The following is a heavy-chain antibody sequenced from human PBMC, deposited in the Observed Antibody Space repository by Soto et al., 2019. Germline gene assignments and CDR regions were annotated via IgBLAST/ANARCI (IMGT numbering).Heavy chain of an antibody. Sequence: GGSLRLSCAASGFTFSSYSMNWVRQAPGKGLEWVSSISSSSSYIYYADSVKGRFTISRDIAKNSLYLQMNSLRAEDTAVYYCARDPPPEWELPPFDYWGQGPLVTVSS. CDR2: ISSSSSYI. V-gene: IGHV3-21*01. D-gene: IGHD1-26*01. CDR3: ARDPPPEWELPPFDY. CDR1: GFTFSSYS. J-gene: IGHJ4*02.